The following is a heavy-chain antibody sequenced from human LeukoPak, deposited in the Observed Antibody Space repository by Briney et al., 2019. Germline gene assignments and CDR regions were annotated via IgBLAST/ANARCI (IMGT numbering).Heavy chain of an antibody. Sequence: GASVKVSCKASGYTFTSYYMHWVRQAPGQGLEWMGWMNPNSGNTGYAQKFQGRVTMTRNTSISTAYMELSSLRSEDTAVYYCARGAHDDSSGFDIWGQGTMVTVSS. V-gene: IGHV1-8*02. CDR2: MNPNSGNT. D-gene: IGHD3-22*01. CDR1: GYTFTSYY. CDR3: ARGAHDDSSGFDI. J-gene: IGHJ3*02.